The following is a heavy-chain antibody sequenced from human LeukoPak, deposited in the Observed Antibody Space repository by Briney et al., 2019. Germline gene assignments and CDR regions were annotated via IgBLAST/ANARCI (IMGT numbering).Heavy chain of an antibody. Sequence: PSETLSLTCSVSGDSVSRSDSYWDWIRQPPGKGLEWIGTIYYSGRTYYSPSHKSRVTMSVDPSNNQFSLNLRSVTAADTALYYCARRRYYDGSGYLEWGQGTLLSVSS. D-gene: IGHD3-22*01. CDR1: GDSVSRSDSY. CDR2: IYYSGRT. CDR3: ARRRYYDGSGYLE. V-gene: IGHV4-39*01. J-gene: IGHJ1*01.